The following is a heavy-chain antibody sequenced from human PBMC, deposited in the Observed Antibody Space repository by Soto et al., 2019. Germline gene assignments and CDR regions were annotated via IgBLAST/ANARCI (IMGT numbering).Heavy chain of an antibody. V-gene: IGHV4-34*01. CDR2: INHSGST. J-gene: IGHJ5*02. CDR1: GGSFSGYY. D-gene: IGHD3-22*01. Sequence: SETLSLTCAVYGGSFSGYYWSWIRQPPGKGLEWIGEINHSGSTNYNPSLKSRVTISVDTSKNQFSLKLSSVTAADTAVYYCASSIYYDSSGYSNWFDPWGRGTLVTVSS. CDR3: ASSIYYDSSGYSNWFDP.